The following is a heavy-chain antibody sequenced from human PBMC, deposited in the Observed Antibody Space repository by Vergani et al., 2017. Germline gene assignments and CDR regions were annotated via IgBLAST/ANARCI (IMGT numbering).Heavy chain of an antibody. Sequence: QVQLVQSGAEVKKPGSSVKVSCKASGGTFSSYAISWVRQAPGHGLEWMGRIIPIFGTANYAQKFQGRVTITADESTSTAYMELSSLRSEDTAVYYCARDRGYCSGGSCYYYYGMDVWGQGTTVTVSS. CDR1: GGTFSSYA. D-gene: IGHD2-15*01. J-gene: IGHJ6*02. CDR2: IIPIFGTA. V-gene: IGHV1-69*13. CDR3: ARDRGYCSGGSCYYYYGMDV.